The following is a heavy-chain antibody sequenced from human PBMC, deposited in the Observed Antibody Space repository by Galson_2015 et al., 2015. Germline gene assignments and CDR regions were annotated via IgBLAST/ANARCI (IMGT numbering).Heavy chain of an antibody. CDR1: GFTFSSYA. CDR2: ISGSGGST. D-gene: IGHD3-3*01. V-gene: IGHV3-23*01. Sequence: SLRLSCAASGFTFSSYAMSWVRQAPGKGLEWVSAISGSGGSTYYADSVKGRFTISGDNSKNTLYLQMNSLRAEDTAVYYCAKVGVNYDFWSGYYIADYWGQGTLVTVSS. J-gene: IGHJ4*02. CDR3: AKVGVNYDFWSGYYIADY.